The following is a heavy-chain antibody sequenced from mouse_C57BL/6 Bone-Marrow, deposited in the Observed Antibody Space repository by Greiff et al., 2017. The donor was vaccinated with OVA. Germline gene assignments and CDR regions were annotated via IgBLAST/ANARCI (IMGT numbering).Heavy chain of an antibody. CDR2: IYPGDGDT. J-gene: IGHJ1*03. Sequence: QVQLQQSGPELVKPGASVKISCKASGYAFSSSWMNWVKQRPGKGLEWIGRIYPGDGDTNYNGKFKGKATLTADKSSSTAYMQLSSLTSEDSAVYFCARWYYGSQYFDVWGTGTTVTVSS. CDR1: GYAFSSSW. CDR3: ARWYYGSQYFDV. V-gene: IGHV1-82*01. D-gene: IGHD1-1*01.